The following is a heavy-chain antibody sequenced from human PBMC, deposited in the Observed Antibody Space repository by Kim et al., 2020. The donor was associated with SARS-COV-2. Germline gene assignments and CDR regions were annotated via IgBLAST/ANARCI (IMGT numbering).Heavy chain of an antibody. J-gene: IGHJ3*02. CDR2: MEEDGSET. CDR3: AGAPRLDAFDM. CDR1: GFTLSSHW. V-gene: IGHV3-7*05. Sequence: GGSLRLSCAAYGFTLSSHWMSWVRQAPGKGLEWVSIMEEDGSETYKVCSVKGLFTISRDNGKNSLNLQMNSGRVEDTVVYYCAGAPRLDAFDMLGRGTLGTVSS.